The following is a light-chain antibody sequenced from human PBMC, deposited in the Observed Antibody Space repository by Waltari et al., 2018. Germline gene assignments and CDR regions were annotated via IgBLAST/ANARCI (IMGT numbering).Light chain of an antibody. CDR2: DVS. J-gene: IGLJ2*01. CDR3: CSRAGSSVV. CDR1: SGNAGDYNH. V-gene: IGLV2-11*01. Sequence: QSALTQPRSVSGSPGQSVTISCTGTSGNAGDYNHVSWYQDQPGKAPRLTIYDVSARPSGVPDRFSASKSGNTASLTISGLQAEDEGSYNCCSRAGSSVVFGGGTKLTVL.